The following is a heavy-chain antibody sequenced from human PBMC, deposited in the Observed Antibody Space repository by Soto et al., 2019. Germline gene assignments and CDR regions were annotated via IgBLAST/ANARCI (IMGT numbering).Heavy chain of an antibody. D-gene: IGHD3-3*01. Sequence: QVQLVQSGAEVKKPGASVKVSCKASGYTFTSYGISWVRQAPGQGLEWMGWISAYNGNTNYAQKLQGRVTMTTDISTSTGYMELRSLRSDDTAVYYCARVPDFITIFGVVIGGAFDIWGQGTMVTVSS. CDR2: ISAYNGNT. CDR1: GYTFTSYG. J-gene: IGHJ3*02. V-gene: IGHV1-18*01. CDR3: ARVPDFITIFGVVIGGAFDI.